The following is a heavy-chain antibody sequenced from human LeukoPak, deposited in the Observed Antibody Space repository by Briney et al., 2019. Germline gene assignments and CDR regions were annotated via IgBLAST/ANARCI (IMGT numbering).Heavy chain of an antibody. D-gene: IGHD1-26*01. CDR1: GDSVSSNSAS. V-gene: IGHV6-1*01. CDR3: ARDPDSSYEWGPFDP. J-gene: IGHJ5*02. CDR2: TYYTSKWNS. Sequence: SQTLSLTCAISGDSVSSNSASWNWTRQSPSRGLEWLGRTYYTSKWNSDYAESVKSRITINPDTSKNQFSLHLNSVTPEDTAVYYCARDPDSSYEWGPFDPWGQGILVTVSS.